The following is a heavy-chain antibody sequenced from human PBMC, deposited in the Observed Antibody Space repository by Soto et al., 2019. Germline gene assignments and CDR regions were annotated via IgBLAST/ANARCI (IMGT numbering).Heavy chain of an antibody. Sequence: SGAALGKATESVTLTCTVAGFSLSNARMGVSWIRQPPGKALEWLAHIFSNDEKSYSTSLKSRLTISKDTSKSQVVLTMTNMDPVDTATYYCARILGRYCSSTSCYSVYYYYYMDVWGKGTTVTVSS. CDR1: GFSLSNARMG. V-gene: IGHV2-26*01. CDR3: ARILGRYCSSTSCYSVYYYYYMDV. CDR2: IFSNDEK. J-gene: IGHJ6*03. D-gene: IGHD2-2*01.